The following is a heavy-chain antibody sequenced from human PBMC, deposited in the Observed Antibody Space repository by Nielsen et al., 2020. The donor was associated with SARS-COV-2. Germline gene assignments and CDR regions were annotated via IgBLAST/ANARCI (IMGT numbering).Heavy chain of an antibody. Sequence: SLKISCAASGFTSDDYAMHWVRQAPGKGLEWVSGISWNSGSIGYADSVKGRFTISRDNAKNSLYLQMNSLRAEDTALYYCAKGLWIQLWLRATGFDYWGQGTLVTVSS. CDR3: AKGLWIQLWLRATGFDY. J-gene: IGHJ4*02. CDR1: GFTSDDYA. D-gene: IGHD5-18*01. V-gene: IGHV3-9*02. CDR2: ISWNSGSI.